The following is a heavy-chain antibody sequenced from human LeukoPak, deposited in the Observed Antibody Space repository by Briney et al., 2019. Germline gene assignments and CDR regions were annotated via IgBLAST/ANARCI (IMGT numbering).Heavy chain of an antibody. J-gene: IGHJ4*02. Sequence: ASVKVSCKASGYTFTSYGISWVRQAPGQGLEWMGWISAYNGNTNYAQKLQGRVTMTTDTSTSTAYMELRSLRSDDTAVYYCGAHHYDSSGYYTYFDYWGQGTLVTVSS. CDR3: GAHHYDSSGYYTYFDY. D-gene: IGHD3-22*01. CDR1: GYTFTSYG. CDR2: ISAYNGNT. V-gene: IGHV1-18*01.